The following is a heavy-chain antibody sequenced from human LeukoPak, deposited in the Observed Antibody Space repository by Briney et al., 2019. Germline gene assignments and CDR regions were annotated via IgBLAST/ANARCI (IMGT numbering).Heavy chain of an antibody. Sequence: GGSLRLSCAASGFTFSNYGMNWVRQAPGKGLEWVSSISSSGGYIHYADSVKGRFTISRDNSKNTLYLQMNSLRAEDKALYYCATSSGWYPKYFDYWGQGTLVTVSS. V-gene: IGHV3-21*04. D-gene: IGHD6-19*01. CDR3: ATSSGWYPKYFDY. CDR1: GFTFSNYG. CDR2: ISSSGGYI. J-gene: IGHJ4*02.